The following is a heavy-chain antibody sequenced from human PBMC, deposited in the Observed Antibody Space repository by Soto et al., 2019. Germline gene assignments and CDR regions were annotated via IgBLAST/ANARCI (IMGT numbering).Heavy chain of an antibody. CDR2: ISAYNGNT. V-gene: IGHV1-18*01. D-gene: IGHD2-15*01. CDR3: ARGSYCSGGSCSDYYYYMDV. CDR1: GYTFTSYG. J-gene: IGHJ6*03. Sequence: ASVKVSCKASGYTFTSYGISWVRQAPGQGLEWMGWISAYNGNTNYAQKLQGRVTMTTDTSTSTAYMELRSLRSDDTAVYYCARGSYCSGGSCSDYYYYMDVWGKGTTVTVSS.